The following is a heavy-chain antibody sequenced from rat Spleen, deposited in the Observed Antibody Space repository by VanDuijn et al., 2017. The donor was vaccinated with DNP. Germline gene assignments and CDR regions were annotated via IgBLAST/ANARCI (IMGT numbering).Heavy chain of an antibody. CDR3: ARYTTGVDY. D-gene: IGHD1-11*01. J-gene: IGHJ2*01. V-gene: IGHV3-1*01. CDR2: ISYSATT. Sequence: EVQLQESGPGLVKPSQSLSLTCSVTGYSITSNFRGWIRKFPGSKMEWIGHISYSATTTYNPSLKSRISITRDTSKNQFFLQLNSVTTEDTATYYCARYTTGVDYWGQGVMVTVSS. CDR1: GYSITSNF.